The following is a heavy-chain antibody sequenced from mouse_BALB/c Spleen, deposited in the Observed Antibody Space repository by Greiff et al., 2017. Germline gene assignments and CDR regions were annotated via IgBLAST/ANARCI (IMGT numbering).Heavy chain of an antibody. CDR3: ARVALYAMDY. J-gene: IGHJ4*01. CDR2: ISDGGSYT. V-gene: IGHV5-4*02. Sequence: EVMLVESGGGLVKPGGSLKLSCAASGFTFSDYYMYWVRQTPEKRLEWVATISDGGSYTYYPDSVKGRFTISRDNAKNNLYLQMSSLKSEDTAMYYCARVALYAMDYWGQGTSVTVSS. CDR1: GFTFSDYY.